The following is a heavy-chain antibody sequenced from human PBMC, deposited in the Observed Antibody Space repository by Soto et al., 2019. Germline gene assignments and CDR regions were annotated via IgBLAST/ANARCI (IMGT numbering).Heavy chain of an antibody. CDR3: ARNRLAKVRGVIRWFDP. V-gene: IGHV4-39*01. J-gene: IGHJ5*02. D-gene: IGHD3-10*01. Sequence: QLQLQESGPGLVKPSETLSLTCTVSGGSISSSSYYWGWIRQPPGKGLEWIGSIYYSGSTYYNPSLKSRVTISVDTSKNQFSLKLSSVTAADTAVYYCARNRLAKVRGVIRWFDPWGQGTLVTVSS. CDR1: GGSISSSSYY. CDR2: IYYSGST.